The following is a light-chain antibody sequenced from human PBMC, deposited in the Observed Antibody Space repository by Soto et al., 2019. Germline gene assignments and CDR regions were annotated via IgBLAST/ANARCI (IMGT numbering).Light chain of an antibody. J-gene: IGLJ1*01. CDR3: SSYTSTSAYV. CDR1: TCDVGGYNY. Sequence: QSALTQPASVSGSPGQSVAISCTGTTCDVGGYNYVSWYQQHPGKAPKLIIHDVINRPSVVSDRFSGSKSGNTASLTISVQQAEDEADYYCSSYTSTSAYVFGSGTKLTVL. V-gene: IGLV2-14*01. CDR2: DVI.